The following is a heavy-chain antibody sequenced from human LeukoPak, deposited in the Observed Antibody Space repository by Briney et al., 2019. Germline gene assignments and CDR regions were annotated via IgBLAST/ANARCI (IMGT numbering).Heavy chain of an antibody. J-gene: IGHJ4*02. D-gene: IGHD5-12*01. CDR3: ASGYDHYFDY. CDR2: INSSGSTI. Sequence: GESLRLSCAASGFTFSSYEMNWVRQAPGKGLEWVSYINSSGSTIYYADSVKGRFTISRDNAKNSLYLQMNSLRAEDTAVYYCASGYDHYFDYWGQGTLVTVSS. CDR1: GFTFSSYE. V-gene: IGHV3-48*03.